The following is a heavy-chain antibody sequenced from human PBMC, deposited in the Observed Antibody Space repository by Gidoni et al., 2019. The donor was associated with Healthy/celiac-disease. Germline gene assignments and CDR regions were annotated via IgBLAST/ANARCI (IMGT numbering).Heavy chain of an antibody. CDR2: IWYDGSNK. J-gene: IGHJ6*02. CDR3: ARDLAPQWLDPSYGMDV. D-gene: IGHD6-19*01. CDR1: GFPFSSYC. Sequence: QVQLVESGGGVVQPGRSLTLSCAASGFPFSSYCMHWVRQGPGKGLEWVAVIWYDGSNKDYADAVKGRFTISRDNSKNTLYLQMNSLRAEDTAVYYCARDLAPQWLDPSYGMDVWGQGTTVTVSS. V-gene: IGHV3-33*01.